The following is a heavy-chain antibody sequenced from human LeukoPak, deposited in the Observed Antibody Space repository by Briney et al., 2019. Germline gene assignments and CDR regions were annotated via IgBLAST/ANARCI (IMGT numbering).Heavy chain of an antibody. V-gene: IGHV3-74*01. D-gene: IGHD3-3*01. J-gene: IGHJ3*02. Sequence: GGSLRLSCAASGFTFSSYWMHWVRQAPGKGLVWVSRINSDGSSTSYADSEKGRFTISRDNAKNTLYLQMNSLRAEDTAVYYCARVFLEWLGDAFDIWGQGTMVTVSS. CDR1: GFTFSSYW. CDR3: ARVFLEWLGDAFDI. CDR2: INSDGSST.